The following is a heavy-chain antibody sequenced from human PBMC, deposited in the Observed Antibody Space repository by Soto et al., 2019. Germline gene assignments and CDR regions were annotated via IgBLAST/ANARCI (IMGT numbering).Heavy chain of an antibody. D-gene: IGHD4-17*01. CDR2: IYYSGST. Sequence: QVQLQESGPGLVKPSQTLSLTCTVSGGSISSGGYYWSWIRQHPGKGLEWIGYIYYSGSTYYNPSLQSRVTISVDTSKNQFSLKLSSVTAADTAVYYCARVPDYGDYVPWFDRWGQGTLVTVSS. CDR1: GGSISSGGYY. CDR3: ARVPDYGDYVPWFDR. J-gene: IGHJ5*02. V-gene: IGHV4-31*03.